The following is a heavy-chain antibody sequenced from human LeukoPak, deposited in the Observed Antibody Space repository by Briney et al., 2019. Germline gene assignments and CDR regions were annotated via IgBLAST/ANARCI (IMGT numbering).Heavy chain of an antibody. CDR2: ISSSSSYT. D-gene: IGHD5-18*01. CDR3: ARGNEDTAMVFDY. CDR1: GFTFSDYY. J-gene: IGHJ4*02. V-gene: IGHV3-11*06. Sequence: GGSLRLSCAASGFTFSDYYMSWIRQAPGKGLEWVSYISSSSSYTNYADSVKSRFTISRDNAKNSLYLQMNSLRAEDTAVYYCARGNEDTAMVFDYWGQGTLVTVSS.